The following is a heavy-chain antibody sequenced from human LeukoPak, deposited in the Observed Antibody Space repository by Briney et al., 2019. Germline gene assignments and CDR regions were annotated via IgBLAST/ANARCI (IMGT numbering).Heavy chain of an antibody. J-gene: IGHJ4*02. CDR3: ARRAGMQQLGEFDH. D-gene: IGHD6-13*01. Sequence: RPGGSLRLSCAASGFTFDDYGMSWVRQAPGKGLEWVSGINWSGDSTSYADSVKGRFTISRDNAKNSLYLQMNSLRAEDTALYHCARRAGMQQLGEFDHWGQGTLVTVSS. CDR2: INWSGDST. CDR1: GFTFDDYG. V-gene: IGHV3-20*01.